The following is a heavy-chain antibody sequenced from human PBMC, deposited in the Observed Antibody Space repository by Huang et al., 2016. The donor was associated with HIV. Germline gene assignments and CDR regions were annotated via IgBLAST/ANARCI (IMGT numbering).Heavy chain of an antibody. CDR1: GFTVSSNY. V-gene: IGHV3-53*01. Sequence: EVQLVESGGGLIQPGGSLRLSCAASGFTVSSNYMSWVRQGPGKGLEWVAVIYSDDSTYVADSVKGRFTISRDNSKNTLYLQMNSLRAEDTAVYYCAAQWELRGGVDFWGQGTLVTVSS. J-gene: IGHJ4*02. CDR2: IYSDDST. CDR3: AAQWELRGGVDF. D-gene: IGHD1-26*01.